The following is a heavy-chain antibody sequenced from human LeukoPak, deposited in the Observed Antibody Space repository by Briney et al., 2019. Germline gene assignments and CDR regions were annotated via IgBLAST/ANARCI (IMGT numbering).Heavy chain of an antibody. V-gene: IGHV4-39*01. Sequence: SETLSLTCTDSGGSISSSSYYWGWIRQPPGKGLEWIGSIYYSGSTYYNPSLKSRVTISVDTSKNQFSLKLSSVTAADTAVYYCARTVQLERRWFDPWGQGTLVTVSS. CDR1: GGSISSSSYY. D-gene: IGHD1-1*01. CDR3: ARTVQLERRWFDP. J-gene: IGHJ5*02. CDR2: IYYSGST.